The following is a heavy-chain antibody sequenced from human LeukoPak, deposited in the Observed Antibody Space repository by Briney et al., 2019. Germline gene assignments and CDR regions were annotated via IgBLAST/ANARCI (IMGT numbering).Heavy chain of an antibody. CDR2: IKQDGSKK. CDR1: GFPFSSYW. Sequence: GGSLRLSCAASGFPFSSYWMTWVRQASGKGLEWVANIKQDGSKKSYVDSVKGRFTISRDNAKNSLYLQMNSLRAEDTAIYYCTRVGYIDEGIDYWGQGTLVTVSS. D-gene: IGHD5-24*01. J-gene: IGHJ4*02. CDR3: TRVGYIDEGIDY. V-gene: IGHV3-7*04.